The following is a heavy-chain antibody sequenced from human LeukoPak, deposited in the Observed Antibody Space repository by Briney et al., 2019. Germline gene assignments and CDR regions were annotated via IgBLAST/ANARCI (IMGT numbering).Heavy chain of an antibody. CDR2: IYYSGST. CDR1: GFTFSDYY. J-gene: IGHJ5*02. CDR3: ARQRIDFWSGYYSPPVYNWFDP. D-gene: IGHD3-3*01. V-gene: IGHV4-39*01. Sequence: LRLSCAASGFTFSDYYMSWIRQPPGKGLEWIGSIYYSGSTYYNPSLKSRVTISVDTSKNQFSLKLSSVTAADTAVYYCARQRIDFWSGYYSPPVYNWFDPWGQGTLVTVSS.